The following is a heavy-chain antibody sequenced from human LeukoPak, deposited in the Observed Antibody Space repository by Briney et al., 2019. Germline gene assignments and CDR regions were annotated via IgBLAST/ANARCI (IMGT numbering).Heavy chain of an antibody. CDR1: GFTFSSYW. D-gene: IGHD4-23*01. CDR2: IKQDGSEE. J-gene: IGHJ3*02. Sequence: GGSLRLSCAASGFTFSSYWMSWVRQAPGKGLEWVANIKQDGSEEYYVDSVKGRFTISRDNSKNSLYLQMNSLRTEDTALYYCAKDRGTNDYGGKGAFDIWGQGTMVTVSS. CDR3: AKDRGTNDYGGKGAFDI. V-gene: IGHV3-7*03.